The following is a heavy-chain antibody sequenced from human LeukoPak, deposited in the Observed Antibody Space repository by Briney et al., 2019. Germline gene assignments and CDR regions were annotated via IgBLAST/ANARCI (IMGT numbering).Heavy chain of an antibody. CDR3: ARDGVVPARYYFDY. CDR1: GGSISSYY. Sequence: SETLSLTCTVSGGSISSYYWSWIRQPPGKGLEWIGYIYYSGSTNYNPSLKSRVTISVDTSKNQFSLKLSSVTAADTAVHYCARDGVVPARYYFDYWGQGTLVTVSS. V-gene: IGHV4-59*01. CDR2: IYYSGST. J-gene: IGHJ4*02. D-gene: IGHD3-3*01.